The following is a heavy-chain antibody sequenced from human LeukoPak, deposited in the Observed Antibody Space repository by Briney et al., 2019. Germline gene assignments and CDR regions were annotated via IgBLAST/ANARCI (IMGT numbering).Heavy chain of an antibody. D-gene: IGHD3-3*01. CDR1: GYTLTELS. Sequence: ASVKVSCKVSGYTLTELSMHWVRQAPGKGLEWMGGFDPEDGETIYAQKFQGRVTITADESTSTAYMELSSLRSEDTAVYYCAYDDYWGQGTLVTVSS. CDR3: AYDDY. V-gene: IGHV1-24*01. CDR2: FDPEDGET. J-gene: IGHJ4*02.